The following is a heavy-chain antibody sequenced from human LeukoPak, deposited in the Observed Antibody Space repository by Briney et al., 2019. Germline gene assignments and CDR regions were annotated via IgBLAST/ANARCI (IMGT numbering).Heavy chain of an antibody. J-gene: IGHJ4*02. CDR2: ISGSGGST. Sequence: GGSLRLSCAASGFTFTTYPMSWVRQAPGKGLEWVSGISGSGGSTYYADSVKGRFTISRDNSKNTLYLQMNSLRAEGTAIYYCAKIYPQTTVPVYFDYWGQGTLVTVSS. D-gene: IGHD4-17*01. CDR1: GFTFTTYP. V-gene: IGHV3-23*01. CDR3: AKIYPQTTVPVYFDY.